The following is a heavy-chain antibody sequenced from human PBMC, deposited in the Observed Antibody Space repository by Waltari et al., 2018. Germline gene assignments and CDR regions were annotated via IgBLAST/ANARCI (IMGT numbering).Heavy chain of an antibody. Sequence: EVQLVESGGGLVQPGGSLRLSCSASGFTLSGYWMHWVRQPPGKGLVWVSRINSDGRSTSYADSVKGRFTISRDNAKNTLFLQMNSLRAEDTAVYYCARDDTAHAFDIWGQGTLVTVSS. J-gene: IGHJ3*02. CDR3: ARDDTAHAFDI. CDR2: INSDGRST. CDR1: GFTLSGYW. D-gene: IGHD5-18*01. V-gene: IGHV3-74*01.